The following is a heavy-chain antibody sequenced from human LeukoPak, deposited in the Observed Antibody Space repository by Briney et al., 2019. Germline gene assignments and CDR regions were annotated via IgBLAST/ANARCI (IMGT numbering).Heavy chain of an antibody. Sequence: PGGSLRLSCVASGFTFSNLWMSWVRQAPGKGLEWVASIKQDGSEKYYVDSVKGRFTISRDNAKNSLYLQMNSLRAEDTAVYYCARAGSGGIYFDYWGQGTLVTVSS. CDR3: ARAGSGGIYFDY. CDR1: GFTFSNLW. J-gene: IGHJ4*02. CDR2: IKQDGSEK. D-gene: IGHD2-15*01. V-gene: IGHV3-7*01.